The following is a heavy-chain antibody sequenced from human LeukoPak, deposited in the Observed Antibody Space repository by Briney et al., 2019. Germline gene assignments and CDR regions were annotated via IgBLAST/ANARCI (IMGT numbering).Heavy chain of an antibody. CDR3: ARDLTGDPAAYFDF. J-gene: IGHJ4*02. V-gene: IGHV1-2*02. CDR1: GYTFTGYH. D-gene: IGHD3-9*01. CDR2: INPDSGGT. Sequence: ASVKVSCNASGYTFTGYHIHWVRQAPGQGLEWMGWINPDSGGTNFPQNFQGRVTMTRDTSISTAYMEISWLRSDDTAVYYCARDLTGDPAAYFDFWGQGTLVTVSS.